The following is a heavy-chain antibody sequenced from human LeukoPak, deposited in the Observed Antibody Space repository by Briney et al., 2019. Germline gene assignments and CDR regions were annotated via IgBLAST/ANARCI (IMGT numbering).Heavy chain of an antibody. D-gene: IGHD6-25*01. CDR2: MSFDGDSE. Sequence: GGSLTLSCAASGFTFSTYPMHWLRQAPGKGLEWVAVMSFDGDSEYYSVSERGRFTVSRDNAKSTLYLQMNRLRPEDTAVYYCTTVPGSVDYWGQGTLVTVSS. J-gene: IGHJ4*02. V-gene: IGHV3-30-3*01. CDR3: TTVPGSVDY. CDR1: GFTFSTYP.